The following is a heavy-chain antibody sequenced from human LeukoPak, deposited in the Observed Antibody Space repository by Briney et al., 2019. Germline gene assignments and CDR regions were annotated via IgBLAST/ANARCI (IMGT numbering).Heavy chain of an antibody. V-gene: IGHV3-30*03. D-gene: IGHD1-26*01. Sequence: GRSLRLSCAASGFTFSNYGMYWVRQAPGKGLEWVAVISYDGSNKYYADSVKGRFTISRDNSKNTLYPQMNSLRAEDTAVYYCARERSGSYYFDYWGQGTLVTVSS. J-gene: IGHJ4*02. CDR2: ISYDGSNK. CDR3: ARERSGSYYFDY. CDR1: GFTFSNYG.